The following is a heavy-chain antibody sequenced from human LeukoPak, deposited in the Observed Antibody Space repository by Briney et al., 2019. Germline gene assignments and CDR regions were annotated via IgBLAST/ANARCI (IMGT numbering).Heavy chain of an antibody. CDR1: GGSISSSSFS. J-gene: IGHJ4*02. CDR2: IFYGGST. Sequence: SETLSLTCTVSGGSISSSSFSWAWIRQPPGKGLEWIGNIFYGGSTYYNPSLKSRISISIDTSKNQFSLQLNSVTPEDTAVYYCVSQKGSGGWYYSVFDYWGQGTLVTVSS. V-gene: IGHV4-39*01. CDR3: VSQKGSGGWYYSVFDY. D-gene: IGHD6-19*01.